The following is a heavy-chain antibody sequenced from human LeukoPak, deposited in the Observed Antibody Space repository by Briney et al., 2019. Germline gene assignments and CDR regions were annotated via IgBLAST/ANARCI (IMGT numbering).Heavy chain of an antibody. CDR3: ARDRSASYYYYGMDV. V-gene: IGHV3-33*01. Sequence: PGGSLRLSCAASGFTFSSYGMHWVRQAPGKGLEWVAVIWYDGSNKYYADSVKGRFTISRDNSKNTLYLQMNSLRAEDPAVYYCARDRSASYYYYGMDVWGQGTTVTVSS. J-gene: IGHJ6*02. CDR1: GFTFSSYG. CDR2: IWYDGSNK.